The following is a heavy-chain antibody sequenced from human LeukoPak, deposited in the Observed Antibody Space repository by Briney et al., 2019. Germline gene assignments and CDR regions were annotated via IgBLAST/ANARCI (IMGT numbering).Heavy chain of an antibody. CDR1: GYSFTSSW. CDR2: IYPGDSDT. Sequence: GESLKISCQGSGYSFTSSWIGWVRQMPGKGLEWMGIIYPGDSDTRYSPSFQGQVTTSADKSISTAYLQWSSLKASDTAMYYCARFSVGGTYYPNYWGQGTPVSVSS. D-gene: IGHD1-26*01. V-gene: IGHV5-51*01. CDR3: ARFSVGGTYYPNY. J-gene: IGHJ4*02.